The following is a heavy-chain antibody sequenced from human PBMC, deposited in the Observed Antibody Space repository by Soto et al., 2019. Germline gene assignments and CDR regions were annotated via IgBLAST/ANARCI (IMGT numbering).Heavy chain of an antibody. J-gene: IGHJ4*02. CDR1: GGSISSSRSC. V-gene: IGHV4-39*01. CDR2: IYYSGST. D-gene: IGHD1-26*01. Sequence: PSETLSLTWAVSGGSISSSRSCWGWIRQPPGKGLECIGSIYYSGSTYYSPSLKSRVTISVDTSKNQFSLKLSSVTAADTAVYYCARRGLVGATTFDYWGQGTLVTVSS. CDR3: ARRGLVGATTFDY.